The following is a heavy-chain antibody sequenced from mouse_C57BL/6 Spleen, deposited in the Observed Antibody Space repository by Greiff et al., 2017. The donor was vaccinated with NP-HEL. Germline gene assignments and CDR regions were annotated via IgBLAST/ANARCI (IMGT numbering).Heavy chain of an antibody. Sequence: EVQLVESGGGLVKPGGSLKLSCAASGFTFSDYGMHWVRQAPEKGLEWVAYISSGSSTIYYVDTVKGRFTISRDNAKNTLFLQMTSLRSEDTAMYYCARPYYYGSSYFDYWGQGTTLTVSS. CDR2: ISSGSSTI. CDR1: GFTFSDYG. D-gene: IGHD1-1*01. CDR3: ARPYYYGSSYFDY. V-gene: IGHV5-17*01. J-gene: IGHJ2*01.